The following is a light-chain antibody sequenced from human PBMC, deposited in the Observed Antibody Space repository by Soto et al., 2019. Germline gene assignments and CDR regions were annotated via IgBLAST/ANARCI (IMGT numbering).Light chain of an antibody. Sequence: DIQMTQSPSSLSASVGDRVTITCRASQDISNYLAWYQQKPGKVPKLLIYAASTLQSGVPSRFSGSGSGTDFTLTISSLQPEDVATFYCQKYDSAALTFGGGTKVEI. V-gene: IGKV1-27*01. CDR1: QDISNY. J-gene: IGKJ4*01. CDR2: AAS. CDR3: QKYDSAALT.